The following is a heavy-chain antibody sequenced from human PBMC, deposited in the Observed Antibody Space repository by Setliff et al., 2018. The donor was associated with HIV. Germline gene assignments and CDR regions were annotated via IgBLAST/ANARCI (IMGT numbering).Heavy chain of an antibody. CDR1: GFTFINYY. V-gene: IGHV1-2*06. Sequence: GASVKVSCKASGFTFINYYIHWVRQAPGQGLEWMGRFSPGSGGTTFVSQKFQGRVTMTRDASSTTAYMEVNRLTSEDTAVYYCAKGGDRAMINFDHWGQGTLVTVSS. J-gene: IGHJ4*02. CDR3: AKGGDRAMINFDH. CDR2: FSPGSGGT. D-gene: IGHD5-18*01.